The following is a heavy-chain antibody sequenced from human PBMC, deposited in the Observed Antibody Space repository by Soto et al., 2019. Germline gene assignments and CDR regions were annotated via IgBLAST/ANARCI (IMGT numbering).Heavy chain of an antibody. CDR3: AKERYCSATSCYGGFDI. J-gene: IGHJ3*02. CDR2: VSAGGANT. CDR1: GFIFNHYA. V-gene: IGHV3-23*01. D-gene: IGHD2-2*01. Sequence: LRLSCAASGFIFNHYAMSWVRQAPGRGLEWVSTVSAGGANTAHADSVKGRLTISRDNSKNTLYLQMNSLRGDDTAFYYCAKERYCSATSCYGGFDIWGQGTVVTVSS.